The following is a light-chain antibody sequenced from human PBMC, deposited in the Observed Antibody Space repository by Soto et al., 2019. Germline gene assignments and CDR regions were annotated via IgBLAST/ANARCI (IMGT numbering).Light chain of an antibody. CDR2: AAS. J-gene: IGKJ1*01. Sequence: DIQLTQSPSFLSASVGDRVTLTCLASQGIRSYLAWYQQKREKATKLLIYAASTVQSGVPSRCSGSGAGTEFTLTISSLHPEDIATYYCQHFNNSWTFGLGTKVDIK. CDR1: QGIRSY. CDR3: QHFNNSWT. V-gene: IGKV1-9*01.